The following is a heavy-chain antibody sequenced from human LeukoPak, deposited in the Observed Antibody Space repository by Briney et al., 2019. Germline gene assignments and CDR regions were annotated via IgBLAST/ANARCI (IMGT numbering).Heavy chain of an antibody. D-gene: IGHD4-4*01. CDR1: GGSISSYY. J-gene: IGHJ6*02. V-gene: IGHV4-59*08. CDR3: ARQREVTYYYYYYGMDV. CDR2: IYYSGST. Sequence: TSSETLSLTCTVSGGSISSYYWSWIRQPPGKGLEWIGYIYYSGSTNYNPSLKSRVTISVDTSKNQFSLKLSSVTAADTAVYYCARQREVTYYYYYYGMDVWGQGTTVTVSS.